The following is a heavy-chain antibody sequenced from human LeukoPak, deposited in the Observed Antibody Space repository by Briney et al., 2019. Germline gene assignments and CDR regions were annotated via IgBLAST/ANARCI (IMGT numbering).Heavy chain of an antibody. CDR2: TYYSGST. CDR3: VRHRSGQGYYFDY. Sequence: SETLSLTCTVSGGSISGYYWSWIRQPPGKGLEWIGYTYYSGSTKNHPSLKSRVTISVDTSKNQFSLKLSSVTAADTAVYYCVRHRSGQGYYFDYWGQGTLVTVSS. V-gene: IGHV4-59*08. CDR1: GGSISGYY. D-gene: IGHD3-3*01. J-gene: IGHJ4*02.